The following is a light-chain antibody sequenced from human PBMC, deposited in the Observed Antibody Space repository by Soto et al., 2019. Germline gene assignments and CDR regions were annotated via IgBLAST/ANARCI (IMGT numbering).Light chain of an antibody. V-gene: IGKV3-20*01. CDR2: GAS. CDR3: QQYASSRT. Sequence: IVLTQSPGTLSLSPGERATLSCRASQSVTSNYLAWYQQKPGQPPRLLIYGASTRATGIPDRFSGSGSGTDFTLTISRLEPEDFAVYYWQQYASSRTFGQGTSVEIK. CDR1: QSVTSNY. J-gene: IGKJ1*01.